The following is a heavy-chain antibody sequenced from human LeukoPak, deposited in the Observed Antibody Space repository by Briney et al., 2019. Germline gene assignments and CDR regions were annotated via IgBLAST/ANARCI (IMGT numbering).Heavy chain of an antibody. CDR2: ITGGGGST. CDR1: EFTFSSYS. D-gene: IGHD3-22*01. Sequence: GGSLRLSCAASEFTFSSYSMSWVRQAPGRGLEWVSSITGGGGSTYFADSVKDRFTISRDNSRNTLYLQLNSLRAEDTAVYYCAKSPYYDASGYNREYYFDCWGQGTLVTVSS. V-gene: IGHV3-23*01. CDR3: AKSPYYDASGYNREYYFDC. J-gene: IGHJ4*02.